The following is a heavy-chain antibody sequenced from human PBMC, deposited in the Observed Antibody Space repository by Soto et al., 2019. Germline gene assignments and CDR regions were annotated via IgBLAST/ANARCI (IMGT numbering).Heavy chain of an antibody. D-gene: IGHD1-26*01. CDR1: GFTFSSYW. J-gene: IGHJ1*01. Sequence: EVQLVESGGALVQPGGSLRLSCAVSGFTFSSYWMSWVRQTPGKGLEWVANINQAGSEKYYVDSVKGPFTISRDNAKNSLYPQMHSLRAEDTAVHYCARELIVGPAEYFQHWGQGTLVTVSS. V-gene: IGHV3-7*01. CDR3: ARELIVGPAEYFQH. CDR2: INQAGSEK.